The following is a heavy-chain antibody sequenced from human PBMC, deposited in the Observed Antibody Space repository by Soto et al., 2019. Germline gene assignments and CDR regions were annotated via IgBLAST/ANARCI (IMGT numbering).Heavy chain of an antibody. D-gene: IGHD3-22*01. CDR2: IIPVFGLV. Sequence: QVHLLLQSGAEVKKPGSSVKVSCKASGGTPSNSAISWVRQAPGQGLEWMGGIIPVFGLVKYAQNFQGRVTITAAESPNTAYMELSSRRPEDTAVYYCAGGRIVVVGSRAYYGMDVWGQGTTVTVSS. J-gene: IGHJ6*02. V-gene: IGHV1-69*01. CDR1: GGTPSNSA. CDR3: AGGRIVVVGSRAYYGMDV.